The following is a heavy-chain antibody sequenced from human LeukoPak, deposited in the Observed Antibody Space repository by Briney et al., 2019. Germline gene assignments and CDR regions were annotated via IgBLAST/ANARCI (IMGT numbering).Heavy chain of an antibody. Sequence: GGSLRLSCAASGFTFSTHSMNWVRQAPGKGLEWVSSITDTSHIYDAYSVKGRFTISRDNTKNSLYLQMNSLRAEDTAVYYCARLRLGELSFDVFDYWGQGTLVTVSS. J-gene: IGHJ4*02. V-gene: IGHV3-21*01. CDR3: ARLRLGELSFDVFDY. CDR1: GFTFSTHS. CDR2: ITDTSHI. D-gene: IGHD3-16*02.